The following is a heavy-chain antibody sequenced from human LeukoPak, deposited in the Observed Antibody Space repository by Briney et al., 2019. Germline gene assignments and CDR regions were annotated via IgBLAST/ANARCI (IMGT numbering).Heavy chain of an antibody. J-gene: IGHJ3*02. V-gene: IGHV3-30*03. D-gene: IGHD6-13*01. Sequence: GGSLRLSCAASGFTFSSYGMHWVRQAPGKGLEWVAVISYDGSNKYYADSVKGRFTISRDNSKNTLYLQMNSLRAEDTAVYYCAIIERGGAAAGEDAFDIWGQGTMVTVSS. CDR1: GFTFSSYG. CDR2: ISYDGSNK. CDR3: AIIERGGAAAGEDAFDI.